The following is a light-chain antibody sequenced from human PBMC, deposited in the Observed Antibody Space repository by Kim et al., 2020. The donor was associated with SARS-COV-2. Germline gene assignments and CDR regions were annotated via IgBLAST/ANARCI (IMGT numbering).Light chain of an antibody. J-gene: IGLJ2*01. Sequence: GQRVTISCSGSSSNIGSNSVSWYQQLPETAPKLLIYTTNQRPSGVPDSFSGSKSGTSASLAISGLQSEDEADYYCATWDDGLNGVFFGGGTQLTVL. V-gene: IGLV1-44*01. CDR3: ATWDDGLNGVF. CDR2: TTN. CDR1: SSNIGSNS.